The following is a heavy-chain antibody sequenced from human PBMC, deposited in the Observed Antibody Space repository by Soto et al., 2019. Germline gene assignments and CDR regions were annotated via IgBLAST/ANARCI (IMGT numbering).Heavy chain of an antibody. Sequence: SETLSLTCIVSGGSMSSYYWGWFRQPPGKGLEWIGYIYYTGTTTYHPSLKSRVTISVDTSKNQFSLKLSSVTAADTAVYYCASQASPYYYYGMDVWGQGTTVTVSS. J-gene: IGHJ6*02. CDR3: ASQASPYYYYGMDV. V-gene: IGHV4-59*08. CDR2: IYYTGTT. CDR1: GGSMSSYY.